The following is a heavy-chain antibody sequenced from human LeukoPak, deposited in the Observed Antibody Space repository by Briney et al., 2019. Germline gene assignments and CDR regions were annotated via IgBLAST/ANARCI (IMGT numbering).Heavy chain of an antibody. CDR3: ARTGYVPFDY. CDR1: GGTFSSYA. J-gene: IGHJ4*02. D-gene: IGHD5-12*01. Sequence: SVKVSCKASGGTFSSYAISWVRQAPGQGLEWMGGIIPIFGTANYAQKFQGRVTMTTDTSTSTAYMELRSLRSDDTAVYYCARTGYVPFDYWGQGTLVTVSS. V-gene: IGHV1-69*05. CDR2: IIPIFGTA.